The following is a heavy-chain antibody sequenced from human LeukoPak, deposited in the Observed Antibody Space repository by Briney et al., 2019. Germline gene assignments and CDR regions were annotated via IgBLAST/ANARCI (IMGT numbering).Heavy chain of an antibody. CDR2: ISSDGGKK. Sequence: GGSLRLSCEASGLTFSSNAMHWVRQAPGKGLEWVAVISSDGGKKYYADSEKGRFTISRDNSKDTLYLQMNSLRVEDTAVYYCARDVAQGGPSYFDYWGQGTLVTVSS. CDR3: ARDVAQGGPSYFDY. V-gene: IGHV3-30-3*01. CDR1: GLTFSSNA. D-gene: IGHD2-21*01. J-gene: IGHJ4*02.